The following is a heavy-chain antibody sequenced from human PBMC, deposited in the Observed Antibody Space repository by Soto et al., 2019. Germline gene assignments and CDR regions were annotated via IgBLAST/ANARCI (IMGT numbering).Heavy chain of an antibody. V-gene: IGHV3-21*06. D-gene: IGHD2-2*01. CDR2: ISSRGSYI. CDR1: AFNFSTYS. Sequence: EVELVESGGGLVKPGGSLRLSCAASAFNFSTYSMNWVRQAPGKGLEWVSSISSRGSYIYYADSVRGRFTISRDNAKNSLYLQMDSLRGEDTAVYYCARGSRTSSQVHYFDYWGQGSLVTVSS. J-gene: IGHJ4*02. CDR3: ARGSRTSSQVHYFDY.